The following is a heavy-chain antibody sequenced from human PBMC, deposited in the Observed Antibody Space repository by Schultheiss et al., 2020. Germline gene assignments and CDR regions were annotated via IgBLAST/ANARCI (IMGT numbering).Heavy chain of an antibody. V-gene: IGHV4-31*03. J-gene: IGHJ5*02. D-gene: IGHD2-15*01. Sequence: SQTLSLTCTVSGGSISSSSYYWGWIRQHPGKGLEWIGYIYYSGSTYYNPSLKSRVTISVDTSKNQFSLKLSSVTAADTAVYYCAKDLVVAAHIPRGWFDPWGQGTLVTVSS. CDR2: IYYSGST. CDR1: GGSISSSSYY. CDR3: AKDLVVAAHIPRGWFDP.